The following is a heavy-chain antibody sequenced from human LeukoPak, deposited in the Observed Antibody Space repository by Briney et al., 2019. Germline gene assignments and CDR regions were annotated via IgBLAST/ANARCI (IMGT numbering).Heavy chain of an antibody. CDR2: IKQDGSGK. CDR1: GFTFSSYW. V-gene: IGHV3-7*01. Sequence: GGSLRLPCAASGFTFSSYWMSWVRQAPGKGLEWVANIKQDGSGKYYVDSVKGRFTISRDNAKNSLYLQMNSLRAEDTAVYYCARALYDSSGYYSHFDYWGQGTLVTVSS. J-gene: IGHJ4*02. D-gene: IGHD3-22*01. CDR3: ARALYDSSGYYSHFDY.